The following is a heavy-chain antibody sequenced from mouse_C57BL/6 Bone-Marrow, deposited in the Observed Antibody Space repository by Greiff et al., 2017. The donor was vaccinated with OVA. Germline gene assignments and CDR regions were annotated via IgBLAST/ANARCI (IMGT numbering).Heavy chain of an antibody. CDR3: ARHEYYGSSYHWYFDV. V-gene: IGHV1-62-2*01. CDR2: FYPGSGSI. D-gene: IGHD1-1*01. J-gene: IGHJ1*03. CDR1: GYTFTEYT. Sequence: VQRVESGAELVKPGASVKLSCKASGYTFTEYTIHWVKQRSGQGLEWIGWFYPGSGSIKYNEKFKDKATLTADKSSSTVYMELSRLTSEDSAVYFCARHEYYGSSYHWYFDVWGTGTTVTVSS.